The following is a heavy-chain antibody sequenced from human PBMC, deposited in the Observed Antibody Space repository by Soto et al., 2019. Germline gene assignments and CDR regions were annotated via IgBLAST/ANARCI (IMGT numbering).Heavy chain of an antibody. CDR2: ISSNGGST. J-gene: IGHJ5*02. Sequence: GGSLRLSCSASGFTFSSYAMHWVRQAPGKGLEYVSAISSNGGSTYYADSVKGRFTISRDNSKNTLYLQMSSLRAEDTAVYYCVKGGIVVVPAANWFDPWGQGTLVTVSS. CDR1: GFTFSSYA. D-gene: IGHD2-2*01. V-gene: IGHV3-64D*06. CDR3: VKGGIVVVPAANWFDP.